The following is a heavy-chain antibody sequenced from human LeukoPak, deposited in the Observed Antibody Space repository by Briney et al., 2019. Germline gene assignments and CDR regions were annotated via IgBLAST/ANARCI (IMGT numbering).Heavy chain of an antibody. D-gene: IGHD5/OR15-5a*01. CDR3: VRSTRGTSPVY. J-gene: IGHJ4*02. CDR2: IKEDGSDK. V-gene: IGHV3-7*01. Sequence: QAGGSLRLSCAASGFTFSRYWMSWVRQAPGKGLEWVANIKEDGSDKYYVDSVKGRFTISRDNSKNSLYLQMNSLRAEDTAVYYCVRSTRGTSPVYWGQGTLVTVSS. CDR1: GFTFSRYW.